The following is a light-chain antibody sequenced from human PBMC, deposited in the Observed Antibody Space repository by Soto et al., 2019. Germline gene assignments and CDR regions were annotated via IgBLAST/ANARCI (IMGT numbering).Light chain of an antibody. CDR1: RSNIGSNY. CDR3: AAWDDSLSGDVV. J-gene: IGLJ2*01. V-gene: IGLV1-47*02. Sequence: QAVVTQSPSASGTPGQRVTISCSGSRSNIGSNYVYWYQQLPGTAPKLLIYSNNQRPSGVPDRFSGSKSGSSASLAISGLRSEDEADYYCAAWDDSLSGDVVFGGGTKVTVL. CDR2: SNN.